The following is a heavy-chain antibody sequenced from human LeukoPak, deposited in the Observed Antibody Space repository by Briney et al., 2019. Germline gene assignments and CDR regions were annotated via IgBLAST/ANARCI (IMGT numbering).Heavy chain of an antibody. J-gene: IGHJ4*02. CDR3: VGGSYYSSGVH. V-gene: IGHV4-59*01. CDR1: GGSISSYY. D-gene: IGHD3-22*01. CDR2: IYYSGST. Sequence: SETLSLTCTVSGGSISSYYWSWLRQPPGEGLEWVGYIYYSGSTNYNPSLESRVTISVDTSKNQFFLKLSSVTAADTAVYYCVGGSYYSSGVHWGQGTLVTVSS.